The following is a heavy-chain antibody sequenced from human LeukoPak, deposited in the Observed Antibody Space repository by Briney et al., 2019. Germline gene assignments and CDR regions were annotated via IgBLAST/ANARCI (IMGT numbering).Heavy chain of an antibody. CDR3: AKARLAATGTHFDY. J-gene: IGHJ4*02. V-gene: IGHV3-23*01. CDR1: EFTFSNYA. CDR2: ISASDGST. D-gene: IGHD6-13*01. Sequence: GGSLRLPCAASEFTFSNYAMSWVRQAPGKGLEWVSSISASDGSTYYADSVKGRFTVSRDNSKNTLYLHMNSLRAEDTAVYYCAKARLAATGTHFDYWGQGTLVTVSS.